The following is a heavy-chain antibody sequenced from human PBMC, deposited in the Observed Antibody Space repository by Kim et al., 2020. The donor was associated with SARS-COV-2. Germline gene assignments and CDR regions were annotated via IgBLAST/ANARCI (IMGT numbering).Heavy chain of an antibody. CDR2: TTRDGDGS. J-gene: IGHJ4*02. Sequence: GGSLRLCCSASGFTFSDYAIHWVRRAPGMGLQYVSATTRDGDGSFYADSVKDRFTIFRDNAKNTLFLQMSGLRVEDTAVYYCVRDGRNYGAVHWGQGTQVTVSS. CDR1: GFTFSDYA. D-gene: IGHD4-17*01. CDR3: VRDGRNYGAVH. V-gene: IGHV3-64D*06.